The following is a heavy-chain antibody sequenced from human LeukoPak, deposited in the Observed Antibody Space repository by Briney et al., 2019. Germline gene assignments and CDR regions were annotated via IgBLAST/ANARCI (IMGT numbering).Heavy chain of an antibody. Sequence: SETLSLTCTVSGGSISSYYWSWIRQPPGKGLEWIGYIYYSGSTNYNPSLKSRVTISVDTSKNQFSLKLSSVTAADTAVYYCARGAGPLGCSSTSCLFDYWGQGTLVTVSS. CDR1: GGSISSYY. CDR2: IYYSGST. D-gene: IGHD2-2*01. CDR3: ARGAGPLGCSSTSCLFDY. V-gene: IGHV4-59*01. J-gene: IGHJ4*02.